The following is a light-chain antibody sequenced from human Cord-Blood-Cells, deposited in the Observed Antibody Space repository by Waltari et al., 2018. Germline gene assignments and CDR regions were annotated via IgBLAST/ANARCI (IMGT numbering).Light chain of an antibody. CDR2: GKN. CDR1: SLRSYY. V-gene: IGLV3-19*01. J-gene: IGLJ1*01. Sequence: SSELTQDPAVSVALGQTVRITCQGDSLRSYYASWYQQKPGQAPVLVIYGKNNRPSGIPDRFSGSSSGNTASVTITGAQAEDEADYYCNSRDSSGNFYVFGTGTKVTVL. CDR3: NSRDSSGNFYV.